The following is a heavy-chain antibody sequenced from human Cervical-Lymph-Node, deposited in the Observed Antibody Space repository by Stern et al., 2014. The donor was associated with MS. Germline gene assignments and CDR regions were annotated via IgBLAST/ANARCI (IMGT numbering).Heavy chain of an antibody. CDR3: AREGADNDAFDV. Sequence: QDQLVQSGAEVKKPGASVTVSCRTSGYTFIDYYIHWVRQAPGQGLEWMGIINLSDGATTYAQKFQGRVTMTRDTSTKTAYMQLGSLTSEDTAVFFCAREGADNDAFDVWGQGTMVTVSS. J-gene: IGHJ3*01. CDR2: INLSDGAT. V-gene: IGHV1-46*03. CDR1: GYTFIDYY. D-gene: IGHD1-26*01.